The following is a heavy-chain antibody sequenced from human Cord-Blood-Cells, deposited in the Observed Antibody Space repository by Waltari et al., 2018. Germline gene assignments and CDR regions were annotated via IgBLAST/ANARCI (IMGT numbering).Heavy chain of an antibody. CDR3: AIPILAYCGGDCYDY. CDR1: GGPFSSSA. D-gene: IGHD2-21*01. V-gene: IGHV1-69*10. Sequence: QVQLVQSGAEVKKPGSSVKVSCKASGGPFSSSAISWVRPAPGQGREWMGGIIPILGIANYAQKFQGRVTITADKSTSTAYMELSSLRSEDTAVYYCAIPILAYCGGDCYDYWGQGTLVTVSS. J-gene: IGHJ4*02. CDR2: IIPILGIA.